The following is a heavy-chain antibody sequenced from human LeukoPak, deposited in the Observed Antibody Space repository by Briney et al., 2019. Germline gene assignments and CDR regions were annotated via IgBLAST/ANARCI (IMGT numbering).Heavy chain of an antibody. CDR3: ARGYYYDSSGAQMGEWAGLH. CDR1: GYTFDSFG. D-gene: IGHD3-22*01. CDR2: ISPYNGKT. V-gene: IGHV1-18*01. Sequence: GASVKVSCTASGYTFDSFGINWVRQAPGQGLEWMGWISPYNGKTKYAQKTQGRVTMTTDTTTSTAYMELRSLRSDDTAVYYCARGYYYDSSGAQMGEWAGLHWGQGTLVTVSS. J-gene: IGHJ4*02.